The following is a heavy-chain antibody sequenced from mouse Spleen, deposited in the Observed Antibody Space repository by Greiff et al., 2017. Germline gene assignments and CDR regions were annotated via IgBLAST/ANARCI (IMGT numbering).Heavy chain of an antibody. CDR3: ARYLYGYGFDY. D-gene: IGHD2-2*01. CDR1: GFTFTDYY. CDR2: IRNKANGYTT. V-gene: IGHV7-3*01. Sequence: EVMLVESGGGLVQPGGSLSLSCAASGFTFTDYYMSWVRQPPGKALEWLGFIRNKANGYTTEYSASVKGRFTISRDNSQSILYLQMNALRAEDSATYYCARYLYGYGFDYWGQGTTLTVSS. J-gene: IGHJ2*01.